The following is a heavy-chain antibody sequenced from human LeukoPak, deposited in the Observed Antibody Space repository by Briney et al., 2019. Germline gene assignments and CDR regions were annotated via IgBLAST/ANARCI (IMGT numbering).Heavy chain of an antibody. D-gene: IGHD3-10*01. CDR1: GGSISSYY. V-gene: IGHV4-59*01. CDR3: ARVHYYGSGSRSFWFDP. CDR2: IYYSGST. J-gene: IGHJ5*02. Sequence: SETLSLTCTVSGGSISSYYWSWIRQPPGKDLEWIGYIYYSGSTNYNPSLKSRVTISVDTSKNQFSLKLSSVTAADTAVYYCARVHYYGSGSRSFWFDPWGQGTLVTVSS.